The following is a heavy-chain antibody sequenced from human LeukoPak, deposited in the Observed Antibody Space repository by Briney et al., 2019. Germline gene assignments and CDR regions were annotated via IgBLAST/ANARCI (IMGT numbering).Heavy chain of an antibody. Sequence: GGSLRLSCAASGFIFSNYWMHWVRQAPGKGLVWVSRINSDGSSTSYADSVKGRFTISRDNAKNTLYLQMNSLRAEDTAVYYCARLFYGDSFDYWGQGTLVTVSS. J-gene: IGHJ4*02. CDR3: ARLFYGDSFDY. CDR2: INSDGSST. V-gene: IGHV3-74*01. CDR1: GFIFSNYW. D-gene: IGHD4-17*01.